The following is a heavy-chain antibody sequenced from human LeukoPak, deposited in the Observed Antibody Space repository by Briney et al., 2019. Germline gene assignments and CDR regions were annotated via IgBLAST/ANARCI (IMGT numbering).Heavy chain of an antibody. CDR2: IKQDGSEK. V-gene: IGHV3-7*01. Sequence: PGGSLRLSCAASGFTFSNYWMSWVRQAPGKGLEWVANIKQDGSEKYYVDSVKGRFTISRDNAKNSLYLQMNSLRAEDTAVYYCARDLGPGGSYYMDVWGKGTTVTISS. CDR3: ARDLGPGGSYYMDV. CDR1: GFTFSNYW. D-gene: IGHD3-16*01. J-gene: IGHJ6*03.